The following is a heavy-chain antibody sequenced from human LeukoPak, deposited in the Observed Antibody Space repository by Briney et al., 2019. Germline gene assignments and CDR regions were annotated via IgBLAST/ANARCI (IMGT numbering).Heavy chain of an antibody. Sequence: SETLSLTCTVSAAPISSYYWSWIRQPPGKGLEWIGYIYYSGSTNYNPSLKSRVAISVDTSKNQVSLRLSSVTAADTAVYYCARGGYLVGTTQHDTSDIWGQGTVVTVS. CDR3: ARGGYLVGTTQHDTSDI. D-gene: IGHD1-26*01. CDR1: AAPISSYY. J-gene: IGHJ3*02. V-gene: IGHV4-59*01. CDR2: IYYSGST.